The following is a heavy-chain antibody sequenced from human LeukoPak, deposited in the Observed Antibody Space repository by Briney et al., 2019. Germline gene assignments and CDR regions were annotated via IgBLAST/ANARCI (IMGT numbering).Heavy chain of an antibody. CDR3: ARDKKYGSSSYYFDY. CDR2: ISYDGSNK. D-gene: IGHD6-6*01. CDR1: GFTFSSYA. V-gene: IGHV3-30-3*01. Sequence: GGSLRLSCAASGFTFSSYAMHWVRQAPGKGLEWVAVISYDGSNKYYADSVKGRFTISRDNSKNTLYLQMNSLRAVDTAVYYCARDKKYGSSSYYFDYWGQGTLVTVSS. J-gene: IGHJ4*02.